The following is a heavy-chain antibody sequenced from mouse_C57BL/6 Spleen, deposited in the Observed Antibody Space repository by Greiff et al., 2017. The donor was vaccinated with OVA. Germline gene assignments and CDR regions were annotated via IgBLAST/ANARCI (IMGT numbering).Heavy chain of an antibody. Sequence: VQLQQPGAELVMPGASVKLSCKASGYTFTSYWMHWVKQRPGQGLEWIGEIDPSDSYTNYNQKFKGKSTLTVDKSSSTAYMQLSSLTSEDSAVYYCARKVDGYYRYAMDYWGQGTSVTVSS. CDR3: ARKVDGYYRYAMDY. V-gene: IGHV1-69*01. CDR1: GYTFTSYW. CDR2: IDPSDSYT. D-gene: IGHD2-3*01. J-gene: IGHJ4*01.